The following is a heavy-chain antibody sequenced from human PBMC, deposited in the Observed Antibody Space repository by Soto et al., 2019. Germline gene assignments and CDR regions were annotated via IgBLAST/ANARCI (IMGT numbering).Heavy chain of an antibody. V-gene: IGHV4-34*01. CDR1: GGSFSGYY. CDR2: INHSGST. Sequence: QVQLQQWGAGLLKPSETLSLTCAVYGGSFSGYYWSWIRQPPGKGLEWIGEINHSGSTNYNPSLKSRVTISVDTSKNQFSLKLSSVTAADTAVYYCARGDREDIVVVPAAQGVDILTGPHAGGAFDIWGQGTMVTVSS. J-gene: IGHJ3*02. CDR3: ARGDREDIVVVPAAQGVDILTGPHAGGAFDI. D-gene: IGHD2-2*01.